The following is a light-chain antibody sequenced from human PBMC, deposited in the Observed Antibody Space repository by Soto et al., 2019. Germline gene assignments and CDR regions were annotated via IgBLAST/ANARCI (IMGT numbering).Light chain of an antibody. CDR1: QSFSSSY. CDR3: QQRSNWPPT. J-gene: IGKJ1*01. V-gene: IGKV3-11*01. Sequence: EIVLTQSPGTLSLSPGERATLSCRASQSFSSSYLAWYQLRPGQAPRLLIYDASNRATGIPARFSGSGSGTDFTLTISSLEPEDFAVYYCQQRSNWPPTFGQGTKVDIK. CDR2: DAS.